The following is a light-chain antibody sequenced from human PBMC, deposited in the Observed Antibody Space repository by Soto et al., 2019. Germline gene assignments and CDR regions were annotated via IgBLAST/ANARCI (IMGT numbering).Light chain of an antibody. CDR2: DVT. V-gene: IGLV2-14*01. J-gene: IGLJ1*01. CDR3: CSYTTSNTRQIV. CDR1: SSDVGGYNY. Sequence: QSALTQPASVSGSPGQSITISCTGTSSDVGGYNYVSWYQQQPGKAPKFMIYDVTNRPSGVSNRFSGSKSGNTASLTISGLQAEDEVDYYCCSYTTSNTRQIVFGTGTKVTVL.